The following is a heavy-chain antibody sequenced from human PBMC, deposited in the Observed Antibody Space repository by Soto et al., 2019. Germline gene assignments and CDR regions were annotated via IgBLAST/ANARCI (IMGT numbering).Heavy chain of an antibody. CDR3: ARSGYSGYDSGADFDY. D-gene: IGHD5-12*01. CDR2: INAGNGNT. J-gene: IGHJ4*02. Sequence: QVQLVQSGAEVKKPGASVKVSCKASGYTFTSYAMHWVRQAPGQRLEWMGWINAGNGNTKYSQKFQGRVTITRDTSASKAYMELSSLRSEDTAVYYCARSGYSGYDSGADFDYWGQGTLVTVSS. CDR1: GYTFTSYA. V-gene: IGHV1-3*01.